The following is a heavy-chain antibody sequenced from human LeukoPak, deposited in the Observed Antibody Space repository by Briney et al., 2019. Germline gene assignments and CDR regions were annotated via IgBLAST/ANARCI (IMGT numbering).Heavy chain of an antibody. CDR2: IYYSGST. CDR1: GGSISSSSYY. V-gene: IGHV4-39*07. D-gene: IGHD4-23*01. CDR3: ARDPYGGNSDAFDI. Sequence: SETLSLTCTVSGGSISSSSYYWGWIRQPPGKGLEWIGSIYYSGSTYYNPSLKSRVTISVDTSKNQCSLKLISVTAADTAVYYCARDPYGGNSDAFDIWGQGTMVTVSS. J-gene: IGHJ3*02.